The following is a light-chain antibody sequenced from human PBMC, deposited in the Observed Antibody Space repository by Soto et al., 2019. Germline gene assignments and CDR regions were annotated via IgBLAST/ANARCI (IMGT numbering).Light chain of an antibody. Sequence: DNEMTQALAALSVSIRDRVTITCRASQTISDWLAWHQQKPGKAPKLLIYAASSLQSGVPSRFSGSGSGTDFTLTISSLQPEDFAAYYCQQSCNSPPTFGGGTNVDI. CDR1: QTISDW. CDR2: AAS. V-gene: IGKV1-39*01. CDR3: QQSCNSPPT. J-gene: IGKJ4*02.